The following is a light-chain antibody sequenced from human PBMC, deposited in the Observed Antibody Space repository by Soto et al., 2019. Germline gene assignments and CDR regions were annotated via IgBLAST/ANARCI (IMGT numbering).Light chain of an antibody. V-gene: IGKV3D-20*02. Sequence: EIVLTQSPGTLSLSPGERATLSCRASQSVSSNYLAWYQQKSGQAPRLLIYGASSRATGIPDRFSGSGSGTDFTLTISSLEPEDFAVYYCQQRSNGITFGQGTRLEIK. CDR3: QQRSNGIT. CDR1: QSVSSNY. J-gene: IGKJ5*01. CDR2: GAS.